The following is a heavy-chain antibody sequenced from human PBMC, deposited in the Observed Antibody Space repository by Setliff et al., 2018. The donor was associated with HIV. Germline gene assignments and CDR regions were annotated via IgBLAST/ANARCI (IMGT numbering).Heavy chain of an antibody. CDR1: GYTFTSYD. D-gene: IGHD6-19*01. CDR3: ARSLERQWLVPYYMGV. V-gene: IGHV1-18*01. Sequence: ASVKVSCKASGYTFTSYDINWVRQATGQGLEWMGWISAYNGNTNYAQKLQGRVTMTTDTSTSTAYMELRSLRSEDTAVYYCARSLERQWLVPYYMGVWGKGTTVTVSS. J-gene: IGHJ6*03. CDR2: ISAYNGNT.